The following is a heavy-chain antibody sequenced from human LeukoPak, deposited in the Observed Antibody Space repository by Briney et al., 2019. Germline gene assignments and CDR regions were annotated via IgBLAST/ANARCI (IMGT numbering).Heavy chain of an antibody. CDR3: AKGYCTNGVCYCPFDY. V-gene: IGHV3-23*01. CDR2: ISGSGGST. J-gene: IGHJ4*02. D-gene: IGHD2-8*01. Sequence: GGSLRLSCAAPGFTFSSCAMSWVRQAPGKGLEWVTAISGSGGSTYYADSVNGRFTISRDNSKNTLYLQMNSLRAEDTAVYYCAKGYCTNGVCYCPFDYWGQGTLVTVSS. CDR1: GFTFSSCA.